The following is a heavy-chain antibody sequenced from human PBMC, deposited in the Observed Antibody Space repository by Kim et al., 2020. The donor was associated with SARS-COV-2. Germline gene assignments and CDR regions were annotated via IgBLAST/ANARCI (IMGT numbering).Heavy chain of an antibody. CDR1: GYTFTGYY. D-gene: IGHD6-13*01. Sequence: ASVKVSCKASGYTFTGYYMHWVRQAPGQGLEWMGRINPNSGGTNYAQKFQGRVTMTRDTSISTAYMELSRLRSDDTAVYYCARGRVSIGRAGHPKAAAGTAGRWFDPWGQGTLVTVSS. CDR3: ARGRVSIGRAGHPKAAAGTAGRWFDP. CDR2: INPNSGGT. J-gene: IGHJ5*02. V-gene: IGHV1-2*06.